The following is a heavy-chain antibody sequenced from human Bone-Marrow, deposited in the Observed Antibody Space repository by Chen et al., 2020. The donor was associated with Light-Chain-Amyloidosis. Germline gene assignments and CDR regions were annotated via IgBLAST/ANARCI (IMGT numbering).Heavy chain of an antibody. J-gene: IGHJ4*02. Sequence: QVQLVQSGAEVRQPGASVKVSCKASGYTFTSFDINWVRQAPGQGLEWVGWMNPNNGATNYAQKFQGRVTMTRSTSISTAYLELSSLRSEDTAMYYCARTGTSGYFYYRWGQGTLVTASS. CDR2: MNPNNGAT. CDR3: ARTGTSGYFYYR. V-gene: IGHV1-8*01. CDR1: GYTFTSFD. D-gene: IGHD3-22*01.